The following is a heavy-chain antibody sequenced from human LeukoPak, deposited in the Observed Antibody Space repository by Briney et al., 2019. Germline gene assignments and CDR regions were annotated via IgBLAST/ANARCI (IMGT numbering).Heavy chain of an antibody. CDR3: ARTPNIHWFDP. Sequence: PSETLSLTCTVPGGSISDSNNYWGWIRQSPGKGLEWIGSIYYTGSTYYNPSLKSRVTISGDTSRNQISLNLRSVTAADTAVYYCARTPNIHWFDPWGQGTLVTVSS. J-gene: IGHJ5*02. CDR1: GGSISDSNNY. D-gene: IGHD2/OR15-2a*01. CDR2: IYYTGST. V-gene: IGHV4-39*01.